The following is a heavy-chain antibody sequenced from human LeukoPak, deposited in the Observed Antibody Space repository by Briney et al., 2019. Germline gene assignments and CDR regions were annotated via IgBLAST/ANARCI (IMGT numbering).Heavy chain of an antibody. CDR1: GFTFSSYN. D-gene: IGHD1-26*01. J-gene: IGHJ4*02. V-gene: IGHV3-48*01. Sequence: GSLRLSCAASGFTFSSYNMNWVRQAPGKGLEWVSYISSSSNTIYYADSVKGRFTISRDNAKNSLYLQMNSLRAEDTAVYYCARTKLGAMDYWGQGTLVTVSS. CDR3: ARTKLGAMDY. CDR2: ISSSSNTI.